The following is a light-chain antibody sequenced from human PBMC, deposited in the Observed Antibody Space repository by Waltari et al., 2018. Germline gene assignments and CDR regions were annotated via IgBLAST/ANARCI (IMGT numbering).Light chain of an antibody. J-gene: IGLJ2*01. V-gene: IGLV2-14*03. CDR3: SSYTSSATLV. CDR2: DVS. Sequence: QSALTQPASVSGSPGQSITIPCTRSSSHVCGSNYVSWYQQYPGKAPKLMSYDVSKRPSGISNRFSGSKSGITASLTISGLQAEDEGDYYCSSYTSSATLVFGGGTKVTVL. CDR1: SSHVCGSNY.